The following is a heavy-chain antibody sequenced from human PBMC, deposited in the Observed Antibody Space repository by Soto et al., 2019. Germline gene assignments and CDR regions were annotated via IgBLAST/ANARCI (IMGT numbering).Heavy chain of an antibody. V-gene: IGHV3-13*01. D-gene: IGHD5-12*01. J-gene: IGHJ4*02. Sequence: QTGGSLRLSCAASGFSFSGYDMHWVRQATGKGLEWVAAIGTAGDTYYPGSVKGRFTIFRENAKNSLYLQMNSLRAGDTAVYYCAKDSGYRTADHWGQGTLVTVSS. CDR2: IGTAGDT. CDR1: GFSFSGYD. CDR3: AKDSGYRTADH.